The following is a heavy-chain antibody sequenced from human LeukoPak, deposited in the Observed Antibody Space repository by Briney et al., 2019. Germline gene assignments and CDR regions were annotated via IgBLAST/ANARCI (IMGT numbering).Heavy chain of an antibody. V-gene: IGHV4-34*01. D-gene: IGHD6-13*01. CDR1: GGSISSYY. Sequence: SETLSLTCTVSGGSISSYYWSWIRQPPGKGLEWIGEINHSGSTNYNPSLKSRVTISVDTSKNQFSLKLSSVTAADTAVYYCARGPTPGIAAAGTPNFDYWGQGTLVTVSS. CDR2: INHSGST. CDR3: ARGPTPGIAAAGTPNFDY. J-gene: IGHJ4*02.